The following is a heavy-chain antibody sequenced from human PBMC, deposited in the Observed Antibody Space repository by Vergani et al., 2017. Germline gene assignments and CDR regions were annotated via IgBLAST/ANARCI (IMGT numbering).Heavy chain of an antibody. CDR1: GYSFTNYW. CDR2: IHPADSDT. CDR3: ARLYGRDSSGSKYFDY. Sequence: EVPLVQSGAEVKKPGESLKISCQISGYSFTNYWIGWVRQMPGKGLEWMGIIHPADSDTRYSPSFQGQVTIPVDKSISTAYLQRSSLRASDSAMYYCARLYGRDSSGSKYFDYWGQGTLVTVSS. V-gene: IGHV5-51*01. J-gene: IGHJ4*02. D-gene: IGHD3-22*01.